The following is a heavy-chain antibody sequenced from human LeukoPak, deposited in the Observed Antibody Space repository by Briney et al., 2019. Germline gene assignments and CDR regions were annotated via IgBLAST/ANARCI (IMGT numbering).Heavy chain of an antibody. CDR2: ISGSSRSI. CDR1: GFTFSTYT. D-gene: IGHD3-22*01. J-gene: IGHJ1*01. Sequence: PGESLRLSCAASGFTFSTYTMNWVRQGPGKGLEWVSSISGSSRSIYYVDSVKGRFTISKDNAKNSLYLQMNSLRAEDTAVYYCARNRQPGRDSSGYYYAYFQHWGQGTLATVSS. CDR3: ARNRQPGRDSSGYYYAYFQH. V-gene: IGHV3-21*01.